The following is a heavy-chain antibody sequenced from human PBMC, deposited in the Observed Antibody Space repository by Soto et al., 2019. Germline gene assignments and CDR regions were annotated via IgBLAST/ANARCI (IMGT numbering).Heavy chain of an antibody. Sequence: QVQLVESGGGVVQPGRSLRLSCAASGFTFSSYGMHWVRQAPGKGLEWVAVIWYDGSNKYYADSVKGRFTISRDNYNNTLNLQMNSLRAEDTAVYYCARDTTVRGVMAGWFDPWGQGTLVTVSP. J-gene: IGHJ5*02. D-gene: IGHD3-10*01. CDR3: ARDTTVRGVMAGWFDP. V-gene: IGHV3-33*01. CDR1: GFTFSSYG. CDR2: IWYDGSNK.